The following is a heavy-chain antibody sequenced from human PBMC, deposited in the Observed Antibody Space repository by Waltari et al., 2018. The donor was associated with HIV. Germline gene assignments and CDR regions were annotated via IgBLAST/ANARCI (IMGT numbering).Heavy chain of an antibody. CDR2: LNSDGSSR. Sequence: VQLVESGGGSIKTGGSLRLSCTAAGFSVSDLGMAWARPGTGKGLVWVARLNSDGSSRNYADAVKGRFVISRDNARNTVYLQLNSLRVEDTAMYFCARASHYIEFSTFDGDYYFDVWGRGTRVAVSS. J-gene: IGHJ4*02. V-gene: IGHV3-74*01. D-gene: IGHD2-15*01. CDR3: ARASHYIEFSTFDGDYYFDV. CDR1: GFSVSDLG.